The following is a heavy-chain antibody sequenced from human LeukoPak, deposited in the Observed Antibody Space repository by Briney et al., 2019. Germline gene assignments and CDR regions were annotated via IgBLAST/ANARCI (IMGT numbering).Heavy chain of an antibody. CDR2: INSDGSYT. J-gene: IGHJ4*02. CDR1: GFTFSSYW. Sequence: GGSLRLSCAASGFTFSSYWMHWVRRAPGEGLVWVSHINSDGSYTNYADSVKGRFTISRDNAKNTLYLQMNSLRAEDTAVYYCARGGVTGLYWGQGTLVTVSS. CDR3: ARGGVTGLY. V-gene: IGHV3-74*01. D-gene: IGHD3-9*01.